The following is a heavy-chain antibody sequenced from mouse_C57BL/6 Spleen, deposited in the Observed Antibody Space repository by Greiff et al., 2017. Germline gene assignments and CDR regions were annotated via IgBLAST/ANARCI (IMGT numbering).Heavy chain of an antibody. D-gene: IGHD2-5*01. CDR1: GYTFTSYW. V-gene: IGHV1-53*01. J-gene: IGHJ4*01. Sequence: QVQLQQPGTELVKPGASVKLSCKASGYTFTSYWMHWVKQRPGQGLEWIGNINPSNGGTNSNEKFKSKSTLTVDKSSSTSSLQLSSLTAEDSAVYCWARSYYSTYAGAMDYWGQGTSVTVSS. CDR3: ARSYYSTYAGAMDY. CDR2: INPSNGGT.